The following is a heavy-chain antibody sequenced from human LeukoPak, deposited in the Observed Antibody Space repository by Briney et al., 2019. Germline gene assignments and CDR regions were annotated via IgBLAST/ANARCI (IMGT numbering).Heavy chain of an antibody. CDR2: ISGSGGST. J-gene: IGHJ5*02. CDR1: GFTFSSYA. V-gene: IGHV3-23*01. Sequence: GGSLRLSCAASGFTFSSYAMSWVREAPGKGLEWVSAISGSGGSTYYADSVKGRFTISRDNSKNTLYLQMNSLRAEDTAVYYCVYPPYCSSTSCSGGTWGQGTLVTVSS. D-gene: IGHD2-2*01. CDR3: VYPPYCSSTSCSGGT.